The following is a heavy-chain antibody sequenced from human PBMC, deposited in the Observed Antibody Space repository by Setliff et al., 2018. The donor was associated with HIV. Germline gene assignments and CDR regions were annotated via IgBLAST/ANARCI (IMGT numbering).Heavy chain of an antibody. CDR1: GYSSTSYG. CDR2: MNPNSGNT. D-gene: IGHD5-18*01. V-gene: IGHV1-8*01. CDR3: VRGDTPMVIWGDYWDY. Sequence: ASVKVSCKASGYSSTSYGIAWVRQAPGQGLEWMGWMNPNSGNTGYAQKFQGRVTMTRNTSISTAYMELSSLRSEDTAVYYCVRGDTPMVIWGDYWDYWGQGTLVTVSS. J-gene: IGHJ4*02.